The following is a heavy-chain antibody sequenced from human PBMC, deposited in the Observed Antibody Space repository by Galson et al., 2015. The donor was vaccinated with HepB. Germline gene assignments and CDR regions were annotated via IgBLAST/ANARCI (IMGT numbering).Heavy chain of an antibody. Sequence: QSGAEVKEPGESLKISCRGSGYSFPSYWIGWVRQKPGKGVEWMGNIYPGDSDTRYSPFFQGQVNISADKSISTAYLQWSSLKASGTAMYYCARRFYDGSGYVIDYWGQGTLVTVSS. D-gene: IGHD3-22*01. V-gene: IGHV5-51*01. CDR1: GYSFPSYW. J-gene: IGHJ4*02. CDR2: IYPGDSDT. CDR3: ARRFYDGSGYVIDY.